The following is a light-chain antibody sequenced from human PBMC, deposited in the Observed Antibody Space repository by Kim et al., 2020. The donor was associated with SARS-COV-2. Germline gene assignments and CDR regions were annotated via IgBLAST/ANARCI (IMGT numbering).Light chain of an antibody. Sequence: SLSPGERATLSCRASQSVSSYLAWYQQKPGQAPRLLIYDASNRATGIPARFSGSGSGTDFTLTINSLEPEDFAVYYCQQRSNPITFGQGTRLEIK. J-gene: IGKJ5*01. CDR1: QSVSSY. CDR2: DAS. V-gene: IGKV3-11*01. CDR3: QQRSNPIT.